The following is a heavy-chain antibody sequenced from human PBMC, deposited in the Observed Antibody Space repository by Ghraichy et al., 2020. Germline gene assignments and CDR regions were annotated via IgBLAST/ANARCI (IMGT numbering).Heavy chain of an antibody. J-gene: IGHJ4*02. CDR2: IYPGDSDT. CDR1: GYSFTSYW. V-gene: IGHV5-51*01. Sequence: GESLKISCKGSGYSFTSYWIGWVRQMPGKGLEWMGIIYPGDSDTRYSPSFQGQVTISADKSISTAYLQWSSLKASDTAMYYCARRGYYGSGSYPYFDYWGQGTLVTVSS. CDR3: ARRGYYGSGSYPYFDY. D-gene: IGHD3-10*01.